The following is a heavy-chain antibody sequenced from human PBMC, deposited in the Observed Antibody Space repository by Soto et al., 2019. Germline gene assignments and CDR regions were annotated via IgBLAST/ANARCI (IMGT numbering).Heavy chain of an antibody. D-gene: IGHD2-2*01. CDR2: ISYDGNNK. J-gene: IGHJ3*01. Sequence: QVQLVESGGGVVQPGRSLRLSCAASGFTFSGHGMHWVRQAPGGGLEWVALISYDGNNKDYADSVKGRFSISRDDSSDTVFLQMSSLIPEDTAVYYFAKATGWKGYCSSASCFHDAFDVWGQGTKVTVS. V-gene: IGHV3-30*18. CDR3: AKATGWKGYCSSASCFHDAFDV. CDR1: GFTFSGHG.